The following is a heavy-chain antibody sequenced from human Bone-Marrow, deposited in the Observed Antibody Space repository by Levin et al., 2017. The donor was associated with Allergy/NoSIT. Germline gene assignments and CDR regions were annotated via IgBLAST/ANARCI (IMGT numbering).Heavy chain of an antibody. CDR3: ARETVVVAATLELDY. CDR1: GFTFSSYD. J-gene: IGHJ4*02. V-gene: IGHV3-13*01. Sequence: GESLKISCAASGFTFSSYDMHWVRQATGKGLEWVSAIGTAGDTYYPGSVKGRFTISRENAKNSLYLQMNSLRAGDTAVYYCARETVVVAATLELDYWGQGTLVTVSS. CDR2: IGTAGDT. D-gene: IGHD2-15*01.